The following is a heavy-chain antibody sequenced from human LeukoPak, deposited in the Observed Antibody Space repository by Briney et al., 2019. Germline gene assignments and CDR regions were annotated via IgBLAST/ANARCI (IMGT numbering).Heavy chain of an antibody. J-gene: IGHJ4*02. CDR2: INSDGSST. V-gene: IGHV3-74*01. CDR3: ARGGGNDYGDY. CDR1: GFTFSSYW. Sequence: GGSLRLSCAASGFTFSSYWMHWVRQAPGTGLVWVSRINSDGSSTSYADSVKGRFTISRDNAKNTLYLQMNSLRAEDTAVYYCARGGGNDYGDYWGQGTLVTVSS.